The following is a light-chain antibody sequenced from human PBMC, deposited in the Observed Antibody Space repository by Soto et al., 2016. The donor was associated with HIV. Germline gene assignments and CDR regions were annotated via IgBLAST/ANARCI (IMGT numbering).Light chain of an antibody. J-gene: IGLJ1*01. CDR2: DNV. Sequence: SYVLTQPPSVSVAPGKTARITCGGNTIGSKSVHWYQQKPGQAPVLVVSDNVDRPSGIPERFSGSKSGNTATLSITGVEAGDEADYYCQVWDSGSDHFVFGTGTKVTVL. CDR1: TIGSKS. CDR3: QVWDSGSDHFV. V-gene: IGLV3-21*01.